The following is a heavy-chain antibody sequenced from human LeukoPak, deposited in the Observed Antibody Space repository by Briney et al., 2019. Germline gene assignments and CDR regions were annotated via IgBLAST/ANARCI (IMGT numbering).Heavy chain of an antibody. J-gene: IGHJ4*02. CDR1: GGSISSYY. CDR2: IYYSGST. Sequence: SETLSLTCTVSGGSISSYYWSWIRQPPGKGLEWIGYIYYSGSTNYNPSLKSRVTISVDTSKNQFSLKLSSVTAADTAVYYCAVSGYSSPLGYWGQGTLVTVSS. D-gene: IGHD5-18*01. V-gene: IGHV4-59*01. CDR3: AVSGYSSPLGY.